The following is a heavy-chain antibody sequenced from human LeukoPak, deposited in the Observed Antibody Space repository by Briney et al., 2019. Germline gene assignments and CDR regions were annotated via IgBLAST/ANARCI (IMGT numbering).Heavy chain of an antibody. D-gene: IGHD3-3*01. Sequence: ASVKVSCKASGYTFTGYYMHWVRQAPGQGLEWMGWINPNSGGTNYAQKFQGRVTMTRDTSISTAYMELSRLRSDDTAVYYCARAAGYDFWCGYQVYWGQGALVTVSS. V-gene: IGHV1-2*02. CDR1: GYTFTGYY. J-gene: IGHJ4*02. CDR2: INPNSGGT. CDR3: ARAAGYDFWCGYQVY.